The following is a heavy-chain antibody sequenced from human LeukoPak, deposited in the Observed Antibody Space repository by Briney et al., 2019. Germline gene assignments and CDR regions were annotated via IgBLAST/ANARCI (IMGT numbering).Heavy chain of an antibody. CDR1: GYTFTSYG. CDR2: ISGYNGNP. D-gene: IGHD2-2*01. J-gene: IGHJ3*02. Sequence: ASVKVSCKAFGYTFTSYGTSWVRQAPGQGLEWLGWISGYNGNPHYAQRLQGRVTMTTDTSTSTAYMELRSLRSDDTAVYYCARDLRDIVGAPAVPDAFDIWGQGTMVTVSS. V-gene: IGHV1-18*01. CDR3: ARDLRDIVGAPAVPDAFDI.